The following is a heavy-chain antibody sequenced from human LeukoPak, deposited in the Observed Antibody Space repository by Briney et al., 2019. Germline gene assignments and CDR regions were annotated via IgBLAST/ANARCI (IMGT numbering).Heavy chain of an antibody. Sequence: SVKVSCKASGGTFSSYAISWVRQAPGQGLEWMGGIIPIFGTANYAQKFQGRVTITADKSTNTAYMELSSLRSEDTAVYYCARDRGDYGDYYYYYMDVWGKGTTVTVSS. D-gene: IGHD4-17*01. CDR2: IIPIFGTA. J-gene: IGHJ6*03. CDR1: GGTFSSYA. V-gene: IGHV1-69*06. CDR3: ARDRGDYGDYYYYYMDV.